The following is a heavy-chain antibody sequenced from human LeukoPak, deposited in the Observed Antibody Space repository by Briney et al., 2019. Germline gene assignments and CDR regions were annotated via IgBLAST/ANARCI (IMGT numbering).Heavy chain of an antibody. CDR3: ARDWDYGMDV. CDR2: IYYSGST. D-gene: IGHD3-16*01. Sequence: SETLSLTCTVSGGSISSGDYYWSWIRQPPGTGLEWIGYIYYSGSTYYNPSLKSRVTISVDTSKNQSSLKLSSVTAADTAVYYCARDWDYGMDVWGQGTTVTVSS. CDR1: GGSISSGDYY. J-gene: IGHJ6*02. V-gene: IGHV4-30-4*08.